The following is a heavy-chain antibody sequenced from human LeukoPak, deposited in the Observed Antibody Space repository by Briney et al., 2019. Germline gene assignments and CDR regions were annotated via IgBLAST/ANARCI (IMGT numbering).Heavy chain of an antibody. Sequence: GRSLRLSCAASGFTFSSYAIHWVRQAPGKGLEWVAVISYDGSNKYYADSVKGRFTISRDNSKNTLYLQMNSLRAEDTAVYYCAREQACSGGSCPFDYWGQGTLVTVSS. CDR3: AREQACSGGSCPFDY. CDR1: GFTFSSYA. CDR2: ISYDGSNK. V-gene: IGHV3-30-3*01. J-gene: IGHJ4*02. D-gene: IGHD2-15*01.